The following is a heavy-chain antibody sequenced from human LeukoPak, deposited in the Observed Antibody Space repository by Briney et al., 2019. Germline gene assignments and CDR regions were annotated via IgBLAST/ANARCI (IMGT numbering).Heavy chain of an antibody. CDR2: IYSSGST. CDR3: ARLVTIFGVDEFDY. D-gene: IGHD3-3*01. V-gene: IGHV4-4*07. Sequence: ASETLSLTCTVSGDSISSYYWSWIRQPAGKGLEWIGRIYSSGSTNYNPSLKSRVTMSIDTSKNQFSLKLSSVTAADTAVYYCARLVTIFGVDEFDYWGQGTLVTVSS. CDR1: GDSISSYY. J-gene: IGHJ4*02.